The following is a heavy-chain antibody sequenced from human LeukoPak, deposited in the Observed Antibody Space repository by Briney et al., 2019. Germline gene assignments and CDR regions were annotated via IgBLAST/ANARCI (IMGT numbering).Heavy chain of an antibody. Sequence: QAGGSPRLSCAASGLTFSSHWMHWVRQAPGKGLVWVSRITSDGSSTTYADSVKGRFTISRDNAKNSLYLQMNSLRAEDTAIYYCTRVGYIDEGIDYWGQGTLVTVSS. CDR1: GLTFSSHW. CDR3: TRVGYIDEGIDY. CDR2: ITSDGSST. J-gene: IGHJ4*02. D-gene: IGHD5-24*01. V-gene: IGHV3-74*01.